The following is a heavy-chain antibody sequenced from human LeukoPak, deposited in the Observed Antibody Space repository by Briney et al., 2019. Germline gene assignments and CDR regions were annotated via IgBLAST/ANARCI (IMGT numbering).Heavy chain of an antibody. D-gene: IGHD6-13*01. Sequence: GGSLRLSCAASGFTFSSYSMNWVRQAPGKGLEWVSSISSSSSYIYYADSVKGRFTISRDNAKNSLYLQMNSLRAEDTAVYYCARDLMSSSSWGYYYYYMDVWGKGTTVTISS. V-gene: IGHV3-21*01. CDR2: ISSSSSYI. J-gene: IGHJ6*03. CDR3: ARDLMSSSSWGYYYYYMDV. CDR1: GFTFSSYS.